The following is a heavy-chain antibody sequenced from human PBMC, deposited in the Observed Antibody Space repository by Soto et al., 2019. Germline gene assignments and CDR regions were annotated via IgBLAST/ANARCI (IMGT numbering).Heavy chain of an antibody. Sequence: PPETLSLTCTVSGGSNSSGGYDWSWIRQHPGKGLEWIGNIYYTGSTHYDPSPKSRITISLDPSKNQISLKPSSVTAADTAVYYCASSPVTGIYYAMDVWGQGATVTVSS. CDR1: GGSNSSGGYD. D-gene: IGHD6-19*01. CDR2: IYYTGST. CDR3: ASSPVTGIYYAMDV. V-gene: IGHV4-31*03. J-gene: IGHJ6*02.